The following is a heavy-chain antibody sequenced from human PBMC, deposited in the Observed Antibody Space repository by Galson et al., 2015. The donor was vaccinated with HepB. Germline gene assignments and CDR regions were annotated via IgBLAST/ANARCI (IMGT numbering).Heavy chain of an antibody. CDR3: ATSYCSGGSCYSFRDALRDDAFDI. Sequence: SVKVSCKASGGTFSSYAISWVRQAPGQGLEWMGGIIPIFGTANYAQKFQGRVTITADESTGTAYMELSSLRSEDTAVYCCATSYCSGGSCYSFRDALRDDAFDIWGQGAMVTVSS. CDR2: IIPIFGTA. J-gene: IGHJ3*02. V-gene: IGHV1-69*13. D-gene: IGHD2-15*01. CDR1: GGTFSSYA.